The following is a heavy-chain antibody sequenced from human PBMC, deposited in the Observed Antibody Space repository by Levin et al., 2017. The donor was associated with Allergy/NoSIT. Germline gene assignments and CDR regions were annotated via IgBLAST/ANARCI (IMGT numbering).Heavy chain of an antibody. D-gene: IGHD6-19*01. CDR2: IYHSAST. CDR1: GDSISSGGYS. V-gene: IGHV4-30-2*01. J-gene: IGHJ5*02. Sequence: LRLSCAVSGDSISSGGYSWTWIRQPPGTGLEWIGYIYHSASTYYNPSLKSRVTISVDRSKNQFSLRLSSVTAADTAVYYCVRGLAGNWFDPWGQGTLVTVSS. CDR3: VRGLAGNWFDP.